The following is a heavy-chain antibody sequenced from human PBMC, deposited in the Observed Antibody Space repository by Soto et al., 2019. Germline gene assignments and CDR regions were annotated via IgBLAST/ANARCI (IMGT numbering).Heavy chain of an antibody. D-gene: IGHD3-10*01. V-gene: IGHV1-2*04. CDR1: GYTFTGYY. Sequence: QVQLVQSGAEVKKPGASVKVSCKASGYTFTGYYMHWVRQAPGQGLEWLAWINPNSGGTNYAQKFQGWVTMTRDASISQAYMDLSRLRSDDTAVYYCARDSAGLGQRGDWYFGLWGRGNLVPVSS. CDR2: INPNSGGT. J-gene: IGHJ2*01. CDR3: ARDSAGLGQRGDWYFGL.